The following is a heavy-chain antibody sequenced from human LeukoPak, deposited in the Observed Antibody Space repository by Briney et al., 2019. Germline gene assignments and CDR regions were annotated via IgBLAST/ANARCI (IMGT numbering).Heavy chain of an antibody. D-gene: IGHD3-22*01. J-gene: IGHJ3*02. Sequence: GGSLRLSCAASGFTFSSYWMHWVRQAPGKGLVWVSRINSDGSSTSFADSVKGRFTISRDNSKNTLYLQMNSLRAEDTAVYYCARGEVTMIVEDAFDIWGQGTMVTVSS. CDR3: ARGEVTMIVEDAFDI. CDR1: GFTFSSYW. V-gene: IGHV3-74*01. CDR2: INSDGSST.